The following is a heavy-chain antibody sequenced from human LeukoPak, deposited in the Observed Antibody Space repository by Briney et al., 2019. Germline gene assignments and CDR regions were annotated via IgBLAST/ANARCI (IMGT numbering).Heavy chain of an antibody. CDR3: ARDPRYSIYQSYYYMDV. D-gene: IGHD4-11*01. CDR1: GGSISSSNW. Sequence: KPSETLSLTCAVSGGSISSSNWWTWVRQPPGKGLEWIGEIYHSGSTNYNPSLKSRVTISVDTSKNQFSLKLSSVTAADTAVYYCARDPRYSIYQSYYYMDVWGKGTTVTVSS. V-gene: IGHV4-4*02. CDR2: IYHSGST. J-gene: IGHJ6*03.